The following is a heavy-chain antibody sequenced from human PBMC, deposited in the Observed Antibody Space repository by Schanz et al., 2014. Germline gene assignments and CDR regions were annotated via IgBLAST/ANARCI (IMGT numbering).Heavy chain of an antibody. D-gene: IGHD5-12*01. Sequence: ESGGGVVQPGGSLRLSCAASGFTFNNFGMNWVRQAPGKGLEWVSCITGGSTTYTYYADSVRGRFIISRDSSKNTLFLQMNSLRAEDTAVYFCARDGGRDGYNLAFDVWGQGTLVTVSS. CDR2: ITGGSTTYT. CDR3: ARDGGRDGYNLAFDV. CDR1: GFTFNNFG. J-gene: IGHJ3*01. V-gene: IGHV3-21*04.